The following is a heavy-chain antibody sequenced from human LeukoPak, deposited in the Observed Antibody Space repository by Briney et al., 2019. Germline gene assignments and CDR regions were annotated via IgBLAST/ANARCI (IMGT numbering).Heavy chain of an antibody. J-gene: IGHJ5*02. Sequence: PSLTCTVSGGSISSSSYYWGWIRQPPGKGLEWIRSIYYSGSTYYNPSLKSQVTISVDTSKNQFSLKLSSVTAADTAVYYCARRTTAAWVENWFDPWGQGTLVTVSS. CDR1: GGSISSSSYY. CDR3: ARRTTAAWVENWFDP. CDR2: IYYSGST. V-gene: IGHV4-39*01. D-gene: IGHD6-13*01.